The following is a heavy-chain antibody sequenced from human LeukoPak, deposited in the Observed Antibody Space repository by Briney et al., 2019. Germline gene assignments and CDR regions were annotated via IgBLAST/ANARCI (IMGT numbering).Heavy chain of an antibody. CDR1: GFTFSDYY. J-gene: IGHJ3*02. V-gene: IGHV3-11*01. Sequence: GGSLRLSCAASGFTFSDYYMTWIRQAPGKGLEWVSYIRSSTGTIYYADSVKGRFTISRDNAKNSLHLQMNSLRAEDTAVYYCARGCGGDCYDAFDIWGQGTMVTVSS. CDR3: ARGCGGDCYDAFDI. D-gene: IGHD2-21*02. CDR2: IRSSTGTI.